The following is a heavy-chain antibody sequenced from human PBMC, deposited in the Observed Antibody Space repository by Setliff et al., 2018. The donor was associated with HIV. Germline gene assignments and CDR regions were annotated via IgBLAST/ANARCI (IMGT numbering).Heavy chain of an antibody. CDR2: INPNSGGT. Sequence: ASVKVSCKASGYTLTNYYMHWVRQAPGQGLEWMGWINPNSGGTNYAQKFQGSVTMTRDTSISTAYMELSRLRSDDTAVYYCARTLPQYTNLFDYWGQGTLVTVSS. V-gene: IGHV1-2*02. J-gene: IGHJ4*02. D-gene: IGHD5-18*01. CDR3: ARTLPQYTNLFDY. CDR1: GYTLTNYY.